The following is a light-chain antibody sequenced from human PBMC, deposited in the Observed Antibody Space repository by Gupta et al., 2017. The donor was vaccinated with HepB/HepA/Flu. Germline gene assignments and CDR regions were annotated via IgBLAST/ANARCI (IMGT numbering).Light chain of an antibody. CDR3: QSADSSGTYPRV. CDR1: ALPKQY. J-gene: IGLJ3*02. CDR2: KDS. V-gene: IGLV3-25*03. Sequence: SYELTQPPSVSVSPGQTARITCSGDALPKQYAYWYQQKPGQAPVLVIYKDSERPSGIPERFSGSSSGTTVTLTISGAQAEDEADYYCQSADSSGTYPRVFGGGTKLTVL.